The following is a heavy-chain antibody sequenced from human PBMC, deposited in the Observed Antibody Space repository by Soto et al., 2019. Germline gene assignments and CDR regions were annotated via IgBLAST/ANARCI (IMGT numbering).Heavy chain of an antibody. CDR3: TGESASGY. V-gene: IGHV3-30*03. CDR1: GFTVSTYG. Sequence: QVQLVESGGGVVQPGRSLRLSCAVSGFTVSTYGMHWVRQAPGKGLEWVAVISRDGGTKYYADSVKGRFTISRDNSRNRLFLVMNRLRGDNMADYYCTGESASGYWGQGALDTVSS. CDR2: ISRDGGTK. J-gene: IGHJ4*02. D-gene: IGHD3-10*01.